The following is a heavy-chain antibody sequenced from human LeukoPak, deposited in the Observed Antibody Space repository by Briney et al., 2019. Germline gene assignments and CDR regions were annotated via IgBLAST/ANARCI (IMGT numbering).Heavy chain of an antibody. CDR1: GQTFSSYG. CDR3: ATGYPKRRPSDMLTVPLFDY. CDR2: ISGYNGNT. D-gene: IGHD3-9*01. Sequence: ASVKVSCKTSGQTFSSYGFSWVRQAPGQGLEWMGWISGYNGNTKFEEKFQDRVTMTTDTSTNTAYMELRSLRSDDTATYYCATGYPKRRPSDMLTVPLFDYWGQGSLVIVSS. V-gene: IGHV1-18*01. J-gene: IGHJ4*02.